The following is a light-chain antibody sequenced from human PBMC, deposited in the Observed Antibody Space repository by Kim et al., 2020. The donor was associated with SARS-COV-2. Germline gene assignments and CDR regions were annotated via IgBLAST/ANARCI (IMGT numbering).Light chain of an antibody. Sequence: LTQPPSVSKGLRQTATLTCTRNSNNVGSQGAVWLQQHPGHPPKVLSDMTLNRPSGISERFSASRSRNIASLTITELRPEDEADYYCSAWDGILNSWLFGGGTQLTVL. CDR1: SNNVGSQG. CDR2: MTL. CDR3: SAWDGILNSWL. V-gene: IGLV10-54*01. J-gene: IGLJ3*02.